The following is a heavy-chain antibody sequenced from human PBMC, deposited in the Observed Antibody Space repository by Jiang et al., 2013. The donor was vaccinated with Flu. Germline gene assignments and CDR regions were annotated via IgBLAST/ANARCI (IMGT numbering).Heavy chain of an antibody. CDR3: ARSVLGEYKLPAAKAFDI. CDR1: GGSFSGYY. V-gene: IGHV4-34*01. CDR2: INHSGST. Sequence: TLSLTCAVYGGSFSGYYWSWIRQPPGKGLEWIGEINHSGSTNYNPSLKSRVTISVDTSKNQFSLKLSSVTAADTAVYYCARSVLGEYKLPAAKAFDIWGQGTMVTVSS. J-gene: IGHJ3*02. D-gene: IGHD2-2*01.